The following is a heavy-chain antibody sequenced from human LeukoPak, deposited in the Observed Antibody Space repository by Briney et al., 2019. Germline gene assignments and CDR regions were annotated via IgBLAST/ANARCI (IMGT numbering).Heavy chain of an antibody. D-gene: IGHD1-14*01. CDR1: GGTFSSYA. J-gene: IGHJ3*02. CDR3: ARDRGTTFDAFDI. V-gene: IGHV1-69*05. Sequence: SVKVSCKASGGTFSSYAISWVRQAPGQGLEWMGGIIPIFGTANHAQKFQGRVTITTDESTSTAYMELSSLRSEDTAVYYCARDRGTTFDAFDIWGQGTMVTVSS. CDR2: IIPIFGTA.